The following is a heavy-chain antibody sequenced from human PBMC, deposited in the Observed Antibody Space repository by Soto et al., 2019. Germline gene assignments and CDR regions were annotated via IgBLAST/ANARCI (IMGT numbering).Heavy chain of an antibody. J-gene: IGHJ4*02. CDR1: GGSISSSSYY. Sequence: QLQLQESGPGLVKPSETLSLTCTVSGGSISSSSYYWGWIRQPPGKGLEWIGSIYYSGSTYYNPSLKSRVTISVDTSKNQFSLKLSSVTAADTAVYYCARYSSSSWYRYYFDYWGQGTLVTVSS. V-gene: IGHV4-39*01. CDR3: ARYSSSSWYRYYFDY. D-gene: IGHD6-13*01. CDR2: IYYSGST.